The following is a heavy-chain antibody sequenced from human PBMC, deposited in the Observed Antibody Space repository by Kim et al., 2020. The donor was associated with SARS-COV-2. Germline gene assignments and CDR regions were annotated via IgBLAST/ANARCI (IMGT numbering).Heavy chain of an antibody. CDR1: GFTFGNYK. V-gene: IGHV3-21*01. D-gene: IGHD3-9*01. Sequence: GGSLRLSCAASGFTFGNYKMTWVRQAPGKGLEWVSSISSGGTSTFYADSVKGRFTISRDNAKTFLYLQMKSLTVDDTAVYYCAGGPIQYLLNCFDSWGQGALVTVSS. J-gene: IGHJ5*01. CDR3: AGGPIQYLLNCFDS. CDR2: ISSGGTST.